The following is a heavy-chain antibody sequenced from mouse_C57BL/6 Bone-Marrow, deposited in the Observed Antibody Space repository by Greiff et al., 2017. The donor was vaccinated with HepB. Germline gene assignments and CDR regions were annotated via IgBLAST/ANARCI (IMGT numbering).Heavy chain of an antibody. J-gene: IGHJ2*01. CDR3: ARGLRFDY. CDR2: INPNNGGT. CDR1: GYTFTGYN. Sequence: EVQLQQSGPELVKPGASVKIPCKASGYTFTGYNMDWVKQSHGKSLEWIGDINPNNGGTIYNQKFKGKATLTVDKSSSTAYMELRSLTSEDTAVYYCARGLRFDYWGQGTTLTVSS. V-gene: IGHV1-18*01. D-gene: IGHD3-1*01.